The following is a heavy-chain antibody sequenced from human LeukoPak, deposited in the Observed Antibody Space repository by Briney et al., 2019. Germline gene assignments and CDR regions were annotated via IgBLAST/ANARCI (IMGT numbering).Heavy chain of an antibody. V-gene: IGHV3-53*01. CDR3: AKDASSSSYFFDY. D-gene: IGHD6-13*01. J-gene: IGHJ4*02. Sequence: GGSLRLSCAASGFTVSTNYLSWVRQAPGKGLEWVSIIYTGGSTYYADSVKGRFTISRDNSKDTLFLQMNSLRAEDTAVYYCAKDASSSSYFFDYWGQGTLVTVSS. CDR1: GFTVSTNY. CDR2: IYTGGST.